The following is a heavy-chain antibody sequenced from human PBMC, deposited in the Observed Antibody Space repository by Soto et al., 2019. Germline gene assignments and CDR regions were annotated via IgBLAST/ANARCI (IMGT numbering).Heavy chain of an antibody. CDR3: ARHPTMLDFSWGAFDI. J-gene: IGHJ3*02. CDR2: IDPSDSYT. Sequence: GESLKISCKGSGYSFTSYWISWVRQMPGKGLEWMGRIDPSDSYTNYSPSFQGHVTISADKSISTAYLQWSSLKASDTAMYYCARHPTMLDFSWGAFDIWGQGTMVTVSS. V-gene: IGHV5-10-1*01. D-gene: IGHD3-22*01. CDR1: GYSFTSYW.